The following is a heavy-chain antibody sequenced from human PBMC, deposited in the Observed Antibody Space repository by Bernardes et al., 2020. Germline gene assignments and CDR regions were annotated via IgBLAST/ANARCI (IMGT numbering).Heavy chain of an antibody. V-gene: IGHV1-8*01. CDR3: ARADCSSTSCYGGYYYGMDV. CDR1: GYTFTSYD. Sequence: AAFQISCKASGYTFTSYDINWVRQATGQRLQWLVWMNPHSGSTSYAQKFQGRVTMTRNTSISTAYMVLSSLRSEDTAVYYCARADCSSTSCYGGYYYGMDVWGQGTTVTVSS. CDR2: MNPHSGST. D-gene: IGHD2-2*01. J-gene: IGHJ6*02.